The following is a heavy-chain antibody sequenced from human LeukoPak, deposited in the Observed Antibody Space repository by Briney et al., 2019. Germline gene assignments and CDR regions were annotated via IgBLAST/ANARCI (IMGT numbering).Heavy chain of an antibody. D-gene: IGHD5-24*01. V-gene: IGHV3-30*18. J-gene: IGHJ4*02. CDR2: ISYDGSNK. CDR3: AKGDGYRAYYFDY. CDR1: GFTFSSYG. Sequence: GVSLRLSCAASGFTFSSYGMHWVRQAPGKGLVWVAVISYDGSNKYYADSVKGRFTISRDNSKNTLYLQMNSLRAEDTAVYYCAKGDGYRAYYFDYWGQGTLVTVSS.